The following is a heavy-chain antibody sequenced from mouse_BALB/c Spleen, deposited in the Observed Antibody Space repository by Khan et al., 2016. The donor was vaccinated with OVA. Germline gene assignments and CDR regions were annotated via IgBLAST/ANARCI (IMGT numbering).Heavy chain of an antibody. Sequence: EVQLQESGPGLVKPSQSLSLTCTVTGYSITSDYAWNWIRQFPGNKLEWMGYISYSGNTKYNPSLKSRISITRDKSKNPFFLQLNFVTIEDTATYYCARIQGGDFDYWGQGTTLTVSS. D-gene: IGHD3-2*02. CDR1: GYSITSDYA. CDR2: ISYSGNT. J-gene: IGHJ2*01. V-gene: IGHV3-2*02. CDR3: ARIQGGDFDY.